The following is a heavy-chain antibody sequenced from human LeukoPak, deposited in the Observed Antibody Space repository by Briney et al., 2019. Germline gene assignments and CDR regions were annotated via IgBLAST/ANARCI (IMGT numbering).Heavy chain of an antibody. CDR1: GFTFSSYA. CDR2: ISGSGGST. J-gene: IGHJ4*02. Sequence: GGSLRLSCAAPGFTFSSYAMSWVRQAPGKGLEWVSGISGSGGSTHYADSVKGRFTVSRDNSKNTLYLQMNSLRAEDTAVYYCGRGHRFCSRGNCNSPVDYWGQGTLVTVSS. D-gene: IGHD2-15*01. V-gene: IGHV3-23*01. CDR3: GRGHRFCSRGNCNSPVDY.